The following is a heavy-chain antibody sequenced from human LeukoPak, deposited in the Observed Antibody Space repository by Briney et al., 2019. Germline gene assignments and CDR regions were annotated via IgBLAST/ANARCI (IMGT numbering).Heavy chain of an antibody. D-gene: IGHD3-10*01. CDR1: GFTFSRYA. Sequence: GGSLRLSCAASGFTFSRYAMKWVRQAPGKGLEWVSCIGASGSYMYYADSVKGRFTISRGNAKNSMYLQMNSLRAEDAAVYYCAREDYSSGNPTIDTWGQGTLVTVSS. V-gene: IGHV3-21*06. CDR2: IGASGSYM. J-gene: IGHJ5*02. CDR3: AREDYSSGNPTIDT.